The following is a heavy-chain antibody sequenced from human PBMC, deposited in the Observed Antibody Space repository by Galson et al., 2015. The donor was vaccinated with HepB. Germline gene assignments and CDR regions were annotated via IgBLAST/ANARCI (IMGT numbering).Heavy chain of an antibody. D-gene: IGHD6-19*01. CDR1: GFTFSSYA. J-gene: IGHJ4*02. CDR2: ISYDGSNK. V-gene: IGHV3-30*04. Sequence: SLRLSCAASGFTFSSYAMHWVRQAPGKGLEWVAVISYDGSNKYYADSVKGRFTISRDNSKNTLYLQMNSLRAEDTAVYYCARGPGIAVAGPILDYWGQGTLVTVSS. CDR3: ARGPGIAVAGPILDY.